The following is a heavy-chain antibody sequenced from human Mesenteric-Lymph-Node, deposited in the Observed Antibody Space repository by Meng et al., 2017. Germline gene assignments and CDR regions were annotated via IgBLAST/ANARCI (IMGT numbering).Heavy chain of an antibody. J-gene: IGHJ3*02. Sequence: SDTLSLTGTAPGCSISSYYWSWIRQPPGKGLEWIGYIYTSGSTNYNPSLKSRVTMSVDTSKNQFSLKLSSVTAADTAVYYCARDYDILTGYYENDAFDIWGQGTMVTVSS. V-gene: IGHV4-4*08. CDR2: IYTSGST. D-gene: IGHD3-9*01. CDR3: ARDYDILTGYYENDAFDI. CDR1: GCSISSYY.